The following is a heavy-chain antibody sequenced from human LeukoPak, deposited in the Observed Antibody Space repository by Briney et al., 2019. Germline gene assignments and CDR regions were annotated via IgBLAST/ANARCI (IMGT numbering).Heavy chain of an antibody. J-gene: IGHJ4*02. CDR2: IYYSGST. CDR1: GGSISSSSYY. CDR3: ASSTVTIRYFDY. D-gene: IGHD4-17*01. Sequence: SETLSLTCTVSGGSISSSSYYWGWIRQPPGKGLEWIGSIYYSGSTYYNPSLKSRVTISVDTSKNQFSLKLSSVTAADTAVYYCASSTVTIRYFDYWGQGTLVTVSS. V-gene: IGHV4-39*01.